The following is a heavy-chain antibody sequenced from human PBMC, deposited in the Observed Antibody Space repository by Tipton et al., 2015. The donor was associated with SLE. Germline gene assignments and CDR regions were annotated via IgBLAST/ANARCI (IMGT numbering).Heavy chain of an antibody. CDR3: VSGGYCNGGSCYNNWFDP. J-gene: IGHJ5*02. D-gene: IGHD2-15*01. V-gene: IGHV1-8*03. CDR1: GYTFTSYD. CDR2: MNPNSGNT. Sequence: QSGPEVKKPGASVKVSCKASGYTFTSYDINWVRQATGQGLEWMGWMNPNSGNTGYAQKFQGRVTITRNTSISTAYMELSSLRSEDTAVYYCVSGGYCNGGSCYNNWFDPWGQGTLVTVSS.